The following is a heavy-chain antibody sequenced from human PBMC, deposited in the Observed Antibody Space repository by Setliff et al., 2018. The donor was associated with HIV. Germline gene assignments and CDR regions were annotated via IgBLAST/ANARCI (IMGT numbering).Heavy chain of an antibody. CDR1: GGSFSTYY. CDR3: ARSNSIKGYSYGPDAFDI. CDR2: IFYSGST. D-gene: IGHD5-18*01. Sequence: SETLSLTCTVSGGSFSTYYWSWIRQPPGKGLEWIGYIFYSGSTNYNPSLKSRVTISVDSSKNQFSLNLTSVTPADTAVYCCARSNSIKGYSYGPDAFDIWGQGTMVTVSS. V-gene: IGHV4-59*01. J-gene: IGHJ3*02.